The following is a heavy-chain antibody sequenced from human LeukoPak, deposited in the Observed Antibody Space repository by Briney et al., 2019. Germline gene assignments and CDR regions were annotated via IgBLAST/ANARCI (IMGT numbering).Heavy chain of an antibody. CDR2: ISSSSSTI. CDR3: ARDPATYYDILTGYPYYYGMDV. D-gene: IGHD3-9*01. Sequence: PGGSLRLSCAASGFTFSSYSMNWVRQAPGKGLEWVSYISSSSSTIYYADSVKGRFTISRDNAKNSLYLQMNSLRAEDTAVYYCARDPATYYDILTGYPYYYGMDVWGQGTTVTVSS. V-gene: IGHV3-48*04. CDR1: GFTFSSYS. J-gene: IGHJ6*02.